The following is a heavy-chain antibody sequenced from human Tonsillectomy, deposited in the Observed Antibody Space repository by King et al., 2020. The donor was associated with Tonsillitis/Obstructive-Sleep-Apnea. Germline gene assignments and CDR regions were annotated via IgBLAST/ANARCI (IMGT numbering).Heavy chain of an antibody. CDR3: ARVVGGGIDY. CDR1: GFTFSIHW. V-gene: IGHV3-7*03. Sequence: VQLVESGGGLVQPGGSLRVSCASSGFTFSIHWMSWVRQAPGKGLEWGANIKQDGSEKHYVDSLKGRFTISRDNAKNSLYLQMNSLRDEDTAVYYFARVVGGGIDYWGQGTLVTVSS. CDR2: IKQDGSEK. J-gene: IGHJ4*02. D-gene: IGHD3-10*01.